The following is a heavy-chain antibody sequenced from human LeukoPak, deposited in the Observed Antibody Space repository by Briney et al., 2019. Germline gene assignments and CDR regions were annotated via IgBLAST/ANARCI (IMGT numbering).Heavy chain of an antibody. CDR1: GYTFTGYY. J-gene: IGHJ5*02. D-gene: IGHD6-19*01. V-gene: IGHV1-2*02. CDR2: INANSGGT. Sequence: ASVKVSCKASGYTFTGYYMHWVRQAPGQGLEWMGWINANSGGTNYAQKFQGRVTMTRNTSISTAYMELSSLRSEDTAVYYCARAREAVAGTVGPGNNWFDPWGQGTLVTVSS. CDR3: ARAREAVAGTVGPGNNWFDP.